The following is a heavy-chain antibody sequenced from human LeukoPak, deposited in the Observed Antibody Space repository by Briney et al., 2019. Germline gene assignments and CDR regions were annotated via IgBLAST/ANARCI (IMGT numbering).Heavy chain of an antibody. D-gene: IGHD3-22*01. CDR3: AKDRRYYYDSSTPPDAFDI. Sequence: SGGSLRLSCAASGFTFSSYALSWVRQAPGKGLEWVSAISGTGGRTYYADSVKGRFTISRDNSKNTLYLQMNSLRAEDTAVYYCAKDRRYYYDSSTPPDAFDIWGQGTMVTVSS. CDR2: ISGTGGRT. V-gene: IGHV3-23*01. J-gene: IGHJ3*02. CDR1: GFTFSSYA.